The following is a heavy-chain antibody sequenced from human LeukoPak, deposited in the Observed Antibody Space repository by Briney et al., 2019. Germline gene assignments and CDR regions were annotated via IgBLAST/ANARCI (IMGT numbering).Heavy chain of an antibody. Sequence: SETLSLTCAVYGGSFSGYYWSWIRQPPGQGLEWIGEINHSGSTNYNPSLKSRVTISVDTSKNQFSLKLSSVTAADTAVYYCARRAYYYGSGSYFHFSDYWGQGTLVTVSS. CDR3: ARRAYYYGSGSYFHFSDY. CDR1: GGSFSGYY. J-gene: IGHJ4*02. D-gene: IGHD3-10*01. V-gene: IGHV4-34*01. CDR2: INHSGST.